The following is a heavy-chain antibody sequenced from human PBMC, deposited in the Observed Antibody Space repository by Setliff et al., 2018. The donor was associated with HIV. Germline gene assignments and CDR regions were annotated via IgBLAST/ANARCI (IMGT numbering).Heavy chain of an antibody. V-gene: IGHV4-39*01. CDR1: GGSSSSSSFY. CDR2: IYRSGST. CDR3: ARHKDSDYVWGSYRPDGFDI. Sequence: SETLSLTCTVSGGSSSSSSFYWGWIRQPPGKGLEWIGNIYRSGSTYYNPSLRSRVTISVDTSKNQSYLNLNSVTDADTALYYCARHKDSDYVWGSYRPDGFDIWGQGTTGTVSS. J-gene: IGHJ3*02. D-gene: IGHD3-16*02.